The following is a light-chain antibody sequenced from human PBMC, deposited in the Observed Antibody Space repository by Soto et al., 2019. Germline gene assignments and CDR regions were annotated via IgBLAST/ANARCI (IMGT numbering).Light chain of an antibody. CDR3: QQYYSYPPT. CDR1: QGISSY. V-gene: IGKV1-8*01. J-gene: IGKJ1*01. CDR2: AAS. Sequence: AIRMTQSPSSFSASTGDRVTITCRASQGISSYLAWYQQKPGKAPKLLIYAASTLQSGVPSRFSGSGSGTDFTLTISCLQSEDFATDYFQQYYSYPPTFGQGTKVEIK.